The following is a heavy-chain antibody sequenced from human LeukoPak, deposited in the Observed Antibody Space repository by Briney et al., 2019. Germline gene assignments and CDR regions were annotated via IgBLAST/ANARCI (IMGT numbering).Heavy chain of an antibody. J-gene: IGHJ6*03. D-gene: IGHD4-17*01. V-gene: IGHV4-61*02. Sequence: SETLSLTCTVSGGSISSGSYYWSWIRQPAGKGLEWIVRIYTSGSTNYNPSLKSRVTISVDTSKNQFSLKLSSVTAADTAVYYCARHGIDYGDYLEDYYYYMDVWGKGTTVTVSS. CDR1: GGSISSGSYY. CDR3: ARHGIDYGDYLEDYYYYMDV. CDR2: IYTSGST.